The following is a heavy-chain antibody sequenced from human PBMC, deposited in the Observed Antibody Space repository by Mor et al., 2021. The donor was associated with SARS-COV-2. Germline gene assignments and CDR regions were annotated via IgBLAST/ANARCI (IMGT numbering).Heavy chain of an antibody. Sequence: AQKFQGRVTMTEDTSTDTAYMELSSLRSEDTAVYYCATDKGEAIWSGYYIGAFDIWGQGTMVTVSS. CDR3: ATDKGEAIWSGYYIGAFDI. D-gene: IGHD3-3*01. V-gene: IGHV1-24*01. J-gene: IGHJ3*02.